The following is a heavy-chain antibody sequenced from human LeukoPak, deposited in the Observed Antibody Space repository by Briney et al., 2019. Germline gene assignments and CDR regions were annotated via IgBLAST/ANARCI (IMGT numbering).Heavy chain of an antibody. J-gene: IGHJ5*02. D-gene: IGHD3-10*02. CDR3: ARARFGISWFDP. Sequence: ASVKVSCKASGYTFASYGISWVRQAPGQGLEWLGWISAYNGNTNYAQKLQGRVTMTTDTSTSTAYMELRSLRSDDTAVYYCARARFGISWFDPWGQGTLVTVSS. CDR1: GYTFASYG. V-gene: IGHV1-18*01. CDR2: ISAYNGNT.